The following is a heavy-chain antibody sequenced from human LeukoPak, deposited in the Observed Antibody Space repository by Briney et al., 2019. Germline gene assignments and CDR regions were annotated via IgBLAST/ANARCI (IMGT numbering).Heavy chain of an antibody. J-gene: IGHJ6*02. CDR1: GFTVSSNY. V-gene: IGHV3-53*01. CDR3: ARQPWSGHVRYYYYGMDV. D-gene: IGHD3-3*01. CDR2: IYSGGST. Sequence: PGRSLRLSCAASGFTVSSNYMSWVRQAPGKGLEWVSVIYSGGSTYYADSVKGRFTISRDNSKNTLYLQMNSLRAEDTAVYYCARQPWSGHVRYYYYGMDVWGQGTTVTVSS.